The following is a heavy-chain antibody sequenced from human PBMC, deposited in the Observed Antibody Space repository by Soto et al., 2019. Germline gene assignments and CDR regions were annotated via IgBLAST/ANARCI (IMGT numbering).Heavy chain of an antibody. CDR2: ISASGAST. CDR1: EFTFSNYA. CDR3: AKALTDYYYYAMDV. D-gene: IGHD3-9*01. J-gene: IGHJ6*02. V-gene: IGHV3-23*01. Sequence: GGSLRLSCAASEFTFSNYAINWVRQAPGKGLEWVSSISASGASTYYTASVKGRFTISRDKSKNTLFLQMNSLRVEDTAIYYCAKALTDYYYYAMDVWGQGTTVTVSS.